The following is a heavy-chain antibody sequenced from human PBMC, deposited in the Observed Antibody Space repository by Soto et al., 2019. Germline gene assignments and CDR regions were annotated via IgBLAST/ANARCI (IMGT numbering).Heavy chain of an antibody. V-gene: IGHV1-69*13. CDR1: AGTFSSYA. CDR3: ARSGSSGWYYLRFDY. CDR2: IIPIFGTA. J-gene: IGHJ4*02. D-gene: IGHD6-19*01. Sequence: SGQVCGKASAGTFSSYAISWVRQAPGQGLEWMGGIIPIFGTANYAQKFQGRVTITADESTSTAYMELSSLRSEDTAVYYCARSGSSGWYYLRFDYWGQGTLVTVSS.